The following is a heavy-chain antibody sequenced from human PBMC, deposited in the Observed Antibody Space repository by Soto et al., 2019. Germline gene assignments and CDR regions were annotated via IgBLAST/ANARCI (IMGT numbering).Heavy chain of an antibody. CDR2: LSGSGVST. CDR3: AKGGGSKDYYDTSGYYLYYYYAMDV. V-gene: IGHV3-23*01. CDR1: GFTFSSYA. J-gene: IGHJ6*02. Sequence: EVQLLESGGGLVQPGGSLRLSCAASGFTFSSYAMTWVRQAPGKGLEWVSALSGSGVSTYYADSVKGRFTISRDNSKNTLYLQMNSLRAEDTAVYYCAKGGGSKDYYDTSGYYLYYYYAMDVWVQGTTVTVSS. D-gene: IGHD3-22*01.